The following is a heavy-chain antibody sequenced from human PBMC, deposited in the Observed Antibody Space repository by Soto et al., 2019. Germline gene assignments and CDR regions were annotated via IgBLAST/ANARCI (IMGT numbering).Heavy chain of an antibody. D-gene: IGHD5-12*01. Sequence: PGGSLRLSCVVSGFTFDNYAMSWVRQAPGKGLEWVSGVSGTGGSTYYADSVKGRFTISRDNSKNTLYLQMNSLRAEDTAVYYCAKVFGHGYDRDGWGQGTLVTVSS. CDR3: AKVFGHGYDRDG. CDR2: VSGTGGST. J-gene: IGHJ4*02. CDR1: GFTFDNYA. V-gene: IGHV3-23*01.